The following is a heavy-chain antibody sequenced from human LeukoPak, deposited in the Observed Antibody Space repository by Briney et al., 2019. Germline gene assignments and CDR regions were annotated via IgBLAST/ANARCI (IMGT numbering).Heavy chain of an antibody. V-gene: IGHV4-61*02. CDR1: GGSISSGSYY. Sequence: SETLSLTCTVSGGSISSGSYYWSWIRQPAGKGLEWIGRIYTSGSTNYNPSLKSRVTISVDTSKNQFSLKLSSVTAADTAVYYCARSEGTIFGPDVWGKGTTVTVSS. CDR3: ARSEGTIFGPDV. J-gene: IGHJ6*04. D-gene: IGHD3-3*01. CDR2: IYTSGST.